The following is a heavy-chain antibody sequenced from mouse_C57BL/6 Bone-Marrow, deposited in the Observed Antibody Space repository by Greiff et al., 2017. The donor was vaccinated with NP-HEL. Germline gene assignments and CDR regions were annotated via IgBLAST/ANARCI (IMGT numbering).Heavy chain of an antibody. J-gene: IGHJ3*01. Sequence: EVMLVESGGGLVKPGGSLKLSCAASGFTFSSYAMSWVRQTPEKRLEWVATISDGGSYTYYPDNVKGRFTISRDNAKNNLYLQMSHLKSEDTAMYYCANWAPAYGGRGTLVTVSA. V-gene: IGHV5-4*03. CDR1: GFTFSSYA. D-gene: IGHD4-1*02. CDR3: ANWAPAY. CDR2: ISDGGSYT.